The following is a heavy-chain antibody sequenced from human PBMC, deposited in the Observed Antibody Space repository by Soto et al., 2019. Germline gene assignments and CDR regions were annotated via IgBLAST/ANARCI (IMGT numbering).Heavy chain of an antibody. J-gene: IGHJ6*02. V-gene: IGHV1-2*02. D-gene: IGHD3-9*01. Sequence: ASVKVSCKXSGYTFTGYYMHWVRQAPGQGLEWMGWINPNSGGTNYARKFQGRVTMTRDTSISTAYMELSRLRSDDTAVYYCAREAYDILTGSPHGMDVWGQGTTVTVSS. CDR3: AREAYDILTGSPHGMDV. CDR2: INPNSGGT. CDR1: GYTFTGYY.